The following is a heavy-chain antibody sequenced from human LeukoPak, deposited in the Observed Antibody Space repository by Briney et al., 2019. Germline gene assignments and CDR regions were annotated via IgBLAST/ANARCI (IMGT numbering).Heavy chain of an antibody. CDR1: GGTFSSYA. CDR2: IIPIFGTA. Sequence: SVKVSCKASGGTFSSYAISWVRQASGQGLEWMGRIIPIFGTANYAQKFQGRVTITTDESTSTAYMELSSLRSEDTAVYYCARGRREYYYDSSGYYYPLWGQGTLVTVSS. CDR3: ARGRREYYYDSSGYYYPL. J-gene: IGHJ4*02. V-gene: IGHV1-69*05. D-gene: IGHD3-22*01.